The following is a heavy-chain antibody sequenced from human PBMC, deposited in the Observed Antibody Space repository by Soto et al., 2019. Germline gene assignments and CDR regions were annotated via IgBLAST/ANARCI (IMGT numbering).Heavy chain of an antibody. V-gene: IGHV4-4*02. CDR1: GGSISSSNW. CDR2: IYHSGST. CDR3: ARRDIVVVPAAMGEYYYYGMDV. D-gene: IGHD2-2*01. Sequence: SETLSLTCAVSGGSISSSNWWSWVRQPPGKGLEWIGEIYHSGSTNYNPSLKSRVTISVDKSKNQFSLKLSSVTAADTAVYYCARRDIVVVPAAMGEYYYYGMDVWGQGTTVTVSS. J-gene: IGHJ6*02.